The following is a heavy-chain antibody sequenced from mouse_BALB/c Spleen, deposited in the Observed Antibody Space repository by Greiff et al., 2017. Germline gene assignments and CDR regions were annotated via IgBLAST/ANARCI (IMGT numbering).Heavy chain of an antibody. D-gene: IGHD2-3*01. J-gene: IGHJ4*01. CDR1: GFTFSSFG. Sequence: DVQLVESGGGLVQPGGSRKLSCAASGFTFSSFGMHWVRQAPEKGLEWVAYISSGSSTIYYADTVKGRFTISRDNPKNTLFLQMTSLRSEDTAMYYCASYDGYYGAMDYWGQGTSVTVSS. CDR2: ISSGSSTI. CDR3: ASYDGYYGAMDY. V-gene: IGHV5-17*02.